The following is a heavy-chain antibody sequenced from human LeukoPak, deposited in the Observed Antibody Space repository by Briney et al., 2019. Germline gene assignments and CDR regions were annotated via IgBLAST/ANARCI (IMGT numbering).Heavy chain of an antibody. D-gene: IGHD3-3*01. V-gene: IGHV1-2*02. Sequence: ASVKVSCKASGYTFTGYYMHWVRQAPGQGLEWMGWINPNNGGTNYAQKFQGRVTMTRDTSISTAYMELSRLRSDDTAVYYCARAWYDFWSGYYNIYYWGQGTLVTVSS. CDR3: ARAWYDFWSGYYNIYY. J-gene: IGHJ4*02. CDR1: GYTFTGYY. CDR2: INPNNGGT.